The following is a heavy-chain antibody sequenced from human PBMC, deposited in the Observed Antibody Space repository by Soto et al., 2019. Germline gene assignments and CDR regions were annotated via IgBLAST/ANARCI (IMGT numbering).Heavy chain of an antibody. J-gene: IGHJ4*02. CDR2: IDPGDXQT. Sequence: GESLKISWKGSGCSFAGYLITWVRQKPGKGLEWMGRIDPGDXQTYYSPSLRGHVTISFTKSITTGFLQWSSLRASDTAMYYCAHSRRRWLQLDKGYYFEYWGQGTLVTVSS. D-gene: IGHD5-12*01. CDR3: AHSRRRWLQLDKGYYFEY. CDR1: GCSFAGYL. V-gene: IGHV5-10-1*01.